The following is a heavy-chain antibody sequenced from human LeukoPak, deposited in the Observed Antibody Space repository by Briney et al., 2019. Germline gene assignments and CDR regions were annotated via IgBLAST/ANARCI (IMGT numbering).Heavy chain of an antibody. CDR1: GGSISSYY. D-gene: IGHD4-11*01. V-gene: IGHV4-59*01. CDR3: AREGVTKYYFDY. CDR2: IYYSGST. J-gene: IGHJ4*02. Sequence: SETLSLTCTVSGGSISSYYWSWIRQPPGKGLEWIGYIYYSGSTDYNPSLKSRVTISVDTSKNQFSLKLSSLAAADTAVYYCAREGVTKYYFDYWGQGTLVTVSS.